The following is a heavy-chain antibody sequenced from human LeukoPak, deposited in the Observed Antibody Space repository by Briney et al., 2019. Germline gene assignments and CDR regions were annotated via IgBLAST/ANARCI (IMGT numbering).Heavy chain of an antibody. CDR3: ARGACPGGDRYPDAFDI. Sequence: GGSLRLSCAASGFTVSSNYMSWVRQAPGKGLEWVSVIYSGGSTYCADSVKGRFTISRDNSKNTLYLQMNSLRAEDTAVYYCARGACPGGDRYPDAFDIWGQGTMVTVSS. V-gene: IGHV3-53*01. CDR1: GFTVSSNY. CDR2: IYSGGST. J-gene: IGHJ3*02. D-gene: IGHD2-21*02.